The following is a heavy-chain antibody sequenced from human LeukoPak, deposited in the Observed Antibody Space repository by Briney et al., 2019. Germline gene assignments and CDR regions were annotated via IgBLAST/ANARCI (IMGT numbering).Heavy chain of an antibody. CDR1: GFTFSNYA. Sequence: GGSLRLSCAVSGFTFSNYAMSWVRQAPGKGLDWVSAISRSGDSTYYADSVKGRFTISRDNSKNTLFLQMNSLRAEDTALYYCAKESRRYSSSPYDYWGQGTLVSVSS. D-gene: IGHD6-6*01. CDR3: AKESRRYSSSPYDY. J-gene: IGHJ4*02. CDR2: ISRSGDST. V-gene: IGHV3-23*01.